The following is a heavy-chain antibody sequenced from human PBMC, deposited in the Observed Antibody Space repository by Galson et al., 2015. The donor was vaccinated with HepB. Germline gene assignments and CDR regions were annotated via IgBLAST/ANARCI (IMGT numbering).Heavy chain of an antibody. D-gene: IGHD3-9*01. CDR3: ARLKPLAPYDILTGYYSDDY. V-gene: IGHV5-10-1*01. J-gene: IGHJ4*02. CDR2: IDPSDSYT. CDR1: GYSFTSYW. Sequence: QSGAEVKKPGESLRISCKGSGYSFTSYWISWVRQMPGKGLEWMGRIDPSDSYTNYSPSFQGHVTISADKSISTAYLQWSSLKASDTAMYYCARLKPLAPYDILTGYYSDDYWGQGTLVTVSS.